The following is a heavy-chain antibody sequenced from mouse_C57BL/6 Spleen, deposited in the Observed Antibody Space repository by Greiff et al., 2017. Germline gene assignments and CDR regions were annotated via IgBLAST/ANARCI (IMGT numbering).Heavy chain of an antibody. CDR2: IHPNSGST. Sequence: QVQLKESGAELVKPGASVKLSCKASGYTFTSYWMHWVKQRPGQGLEWIGMIHPNSGSTNYNEKFKSKATLTVDKSSSTAYMQLSSLTSEDSAVYYCARAFYYGSNAMDYWGQGTSVTVSS. CDR3: ARAFYYGSNAMDY. D-gene: IGHD1-1*01. V-gene: IGHV1-64*01. CDR1: GYTFTSYW. J-gene: IGHJ4*01.